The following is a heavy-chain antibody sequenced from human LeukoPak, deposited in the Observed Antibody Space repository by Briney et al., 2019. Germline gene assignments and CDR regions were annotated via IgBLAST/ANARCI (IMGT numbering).Heavy chain of an antibody. D-gene: IGHD3-10*01. V-gene: IGHV4-4*07. CDR1: GDSISSYY. CDR3: ASMSQPSGSFDL. Sequence: PSETLSLTCTVSGDSISSYYWSWIRQPAGKGLEWSGRFHITGSTTYNPSLKSRVSISVDTSRNQLSLKLRSVTAADTAVYYCASMSQPSGSFDLWGQGTLVTVSS. CDR2: FHITGST. J-gene: IGHJ1*01.